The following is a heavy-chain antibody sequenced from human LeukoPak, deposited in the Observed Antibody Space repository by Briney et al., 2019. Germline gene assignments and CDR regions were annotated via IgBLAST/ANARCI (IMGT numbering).Heavy chain of an antibody. J-gene: IGHJ4*02. V-gene: IGHV3-48*04. CDR3: VSSLFDRLMRD. Sequence: GGSLRLSCTASGFTFATYAMNWVREAPGKGLEWVSYISRSGDTTLYADSVKGRFTIARDNAKNSLYLQMSSLRGEDTAVYYCVSSLFDRLMRDWGQGTLVSVSS. CDR1: GFTFATYA. D-gene: IGHD2-8*01. CDR2: ISRSGDTT.